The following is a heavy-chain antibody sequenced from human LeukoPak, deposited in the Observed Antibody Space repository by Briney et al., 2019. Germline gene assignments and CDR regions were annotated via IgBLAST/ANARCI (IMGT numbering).Heavy chain of an antibody. D-gene: IGHD3-3*01. CDR1: GYTFTSYY. J-gene: IGHJ6*03. V-gene: IGHV1-46*01. CDR2: INPRGGST. Sequence: GASVKVSCKASGYTFTSYYMHWVRQAPGQGLEWMGIINPRGGSTSYAQKFQGRVTMTRDTSTSTVYMELSSLRSEDTAVYYCARCTQGHYDFPNYYYYYMDVWGKGTTVTVSS. CDR3: ARCTQGHYDFPNYYYYYMDV.